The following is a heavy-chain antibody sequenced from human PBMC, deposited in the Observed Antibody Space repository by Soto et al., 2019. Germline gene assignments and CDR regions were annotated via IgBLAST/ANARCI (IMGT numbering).Heavy chain of an antibody. CDR1: GFTFSSSG. Sequence: HPGGSLRLSCAASGFTFSSSGMHWVRQAPGKGPEWVGFISYDERNQEYADSVRGRFFISRDNSKNTLHLQLNSLRPEDTAVYYCARRLTGSDIDYWGQGTPVTVYS. J-gene: IGHJ4*02. D-gene: IGHD1-26*01. CDR3: ARRLTGSDIDY. CDR2: ISYDERNQ. V-gene: IGHV3-30*03.